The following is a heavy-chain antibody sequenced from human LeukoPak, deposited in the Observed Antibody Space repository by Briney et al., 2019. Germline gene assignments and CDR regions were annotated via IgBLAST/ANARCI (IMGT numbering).Heavy chain of an antibody. CDR1: GYTFTTYY. J-gene: IGHJ5*02. Sequence: ASVKVSCKASGYTFTTYYMHWVRQAPGQGLEWLGVIDPSGGSTTYAQKFQGRVTLTRDMSTSTFYMDLSSLRSGDTAIYYCARDQPRGNYDYWFDPWGQGTLVTVSS. D-gene: IGHD3-16*01. CDR3: ARDQPRGNYDYWFDP. CDR2: IDPSGGST. V-gene: IGHV1-46*01.